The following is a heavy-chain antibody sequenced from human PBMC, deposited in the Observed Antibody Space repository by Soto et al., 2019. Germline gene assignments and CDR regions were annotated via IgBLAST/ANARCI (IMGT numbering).Heavy chain of an antibody. D-gene: IGHD6-13*01. CDR3: AKGRDSSTWSPFDY. J-gene: IGHJ4*02. V-gene: IGHV3-9*01. Sequence: EVQLVEFAGGLVQPGRSLRLSCAASGFTFDDYAMHWVRQAPGKGLEWVSGISWNSGSIGYAVSVKGRFTISRDNAKYSLYLQMNSLRAEDTAFYYCAKGRDSSTWSPFDYWGQGTLVTVSS. CDR1: GFTFDDYA. CDR2: ISWNSGSI.